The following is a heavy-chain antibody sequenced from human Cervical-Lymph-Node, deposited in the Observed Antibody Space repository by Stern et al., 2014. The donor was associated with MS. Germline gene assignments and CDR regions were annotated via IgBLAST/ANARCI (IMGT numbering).Heavy chain of an antibody. CDR3: AREFGGGFDP. CDR2: IHYSGST. V-gene: IGHV4-59*01. D-gene: IGHD3-16*01. CDR1: GGSISSYY. Sequence: QVQLQESGPGLVKASETLSLTCTVSGGSISSYYWSWIRQPPGKGLEWIGYIHYSGSTNYKSALKSRVTLSVDTSKNQFSLKLRSVTAADTAVYYCAREFGGGFDPWGQGTRVTVSS. J-gene: IGHJ5*02.